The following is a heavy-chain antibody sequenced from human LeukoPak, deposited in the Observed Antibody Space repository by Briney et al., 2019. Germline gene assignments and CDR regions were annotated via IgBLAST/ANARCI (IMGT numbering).Heavy chain of an antibody. J-gene: IGHJ5*02. Sequence: PGGSLRLSCAASGFTFSSYSMNWVRQAPGKGLEWVSSISSSSSYIYYADSVKGRFTISRDNAKNSLYLQMNSLRAEDTAVYYCARGNSPVVPNNWFGPWGQGTLVTVSS. D-gene: IGHD2-2*01. V-gene: IGHV3-21*01. CDR1: GFTFSSYS. CDR2: ISSSSSYI. CDR3: ARGNSPVVPNNWFGP.